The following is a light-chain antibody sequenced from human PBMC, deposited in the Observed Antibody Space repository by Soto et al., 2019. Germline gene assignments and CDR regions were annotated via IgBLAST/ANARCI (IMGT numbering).Light chain of an antibody. Sequence: DIQMTQSPSTLSASVGDRVTITCRASQSISSSLAWYQQKPGKAPTLLIYKASSLESGVPSRFSGSGSGTEFTLTISSLQPDDFATYYCQQFNSFSRTFGQGTKVEIK. CDR2: KAS. CDR1: QSISSS. J-gene: IGKJ1*01. V-gene: IGKV1-5*03. CDR3: QQFNSFSRT.